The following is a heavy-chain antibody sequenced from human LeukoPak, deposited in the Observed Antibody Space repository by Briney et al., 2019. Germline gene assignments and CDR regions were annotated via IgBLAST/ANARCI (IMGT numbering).Heavy chain of an antibody. CDR2: INPNSGGT. J-gene: IGHJ1*01. D-gene: IGHD3-22*01. Sequence: ASVKVSCKASGYTFTGYYMHWVRQAPGQGLEWMGWINPNSGGTNYAQKFQGRVTMTRDTSISTAYMELSRLRSDDTAVYYCARDPLGHYYDSSGYLSAEYFQHWGQGTLVTVSS. CDR3: ARDPLGHYYDSSGYLSAEYFQH. V-gene: IGHV1-2*02. CDR1: GYTFTGYY.